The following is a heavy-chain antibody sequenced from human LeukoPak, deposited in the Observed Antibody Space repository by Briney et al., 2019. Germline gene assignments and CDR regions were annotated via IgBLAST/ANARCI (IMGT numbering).Heavy chain of an antibody. Sequence: SETLSLTCTVSGGSISNNYWSWIRQPPGKGLEWIGYIYYSGSTNYNPSLKSRVTISVDTSKNQFSLKLSSVTAADTAVYYCVRVSGRVEYWGQGTLVTVSS. CDR1: GGSISNNY. D-gene: IGHD3-10*01. V-gene: IGHV4-59*01. CDR3: VRVSGRVEY. CDR2: IYYSGST. J-gene: IGHJ4*02.